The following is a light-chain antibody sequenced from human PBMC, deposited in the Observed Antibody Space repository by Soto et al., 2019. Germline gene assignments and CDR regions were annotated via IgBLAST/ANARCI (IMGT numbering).Light chain of an antibody. V-gene: IGKV1-5*03. CDR2: RAS. CDR3: QHYNSYSDA. Sequence: DIQITQSPASLSASXVGRVTISXXVSEGISRALACYEGIPGKAPKLLMYRASTLKSGVPSRFSGSGSGTEFTLTISSLQPDDFATYYCQHYNSYSDAFGQGSEVDVK. J-gene: IGKJ1*01. CDR1: EGISRA.